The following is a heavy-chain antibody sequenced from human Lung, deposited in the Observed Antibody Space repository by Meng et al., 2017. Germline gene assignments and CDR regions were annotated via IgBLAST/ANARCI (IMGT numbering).Heavy chain of an antibody. V-gene: IGHV1-69*10. CDR2: IIPKLGIA. J-gene: IGHJ4*02. CDR1: GDTFSKYA. CDR3: ARGSYCGGDCYFLFDY. Sequence: QVQLVQSGPEVKKPGLSVTVACNTSGDTFSKYAVSWVRQAPGQGLEWMGGIIPKLGIANYAQKFQGRVIITADKSTSTAYMELSSLRSEDTAMYYCARGSYCGGDCYFLFDYWGQGTLVTVSS. D-gene: IGHD2-21*02.